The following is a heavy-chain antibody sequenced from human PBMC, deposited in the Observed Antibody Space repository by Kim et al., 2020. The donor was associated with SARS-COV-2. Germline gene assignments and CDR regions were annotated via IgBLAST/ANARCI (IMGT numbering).Heavy chain of an antibody. CDR2: ISAYNGNT. J-gene: IGHJ5*02. CDR1: GYTFTSYG. Sequence: ASVKVSCKASGYTFTSYGISWVRQAPGQGLEWMGWISAYNGNTNYAQKLQGRVTMTTDTSTSTAYMELRSLRSDDTAVYYCARVGDIVVVPAAITSRNWFDPWGQGTLVTVSS. CDR3: ARVGDIVVVPAAITSRNWFDP. D-gene: IGHD2-2*02. V-gene: IGHV1-18*01.